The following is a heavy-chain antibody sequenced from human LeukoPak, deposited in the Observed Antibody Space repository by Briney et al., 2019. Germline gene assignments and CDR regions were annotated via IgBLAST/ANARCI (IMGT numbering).Heavy chain of an antibody. Sequence: GGSLRLSCAASGFTFSSYWMSWVRQAPGKGLEWVANIKQDGSEKYYVDSVKGRFTISRDNAKNSLYLQMNSLRAEDTAVYYCAKPNTSGSYRPADAFDIWGQGTMVTVSS. D-gene: IGHD1-26*01. CDR1: GFTFSSYW. J-gene: IGHJ3*02. V-gene: IGHV3-7*03. CDR3: AKPNTSGSYRPADAFDI. CDR2: IKQDGSEK.